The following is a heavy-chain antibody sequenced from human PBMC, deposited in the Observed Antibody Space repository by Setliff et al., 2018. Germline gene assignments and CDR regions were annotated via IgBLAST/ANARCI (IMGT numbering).Heavy chain of an antibody. Sequence: ASVKVSCKASGYTFTTYAMNWVRQAPGQGLKWMGWINTNTGNPTYAQGFTGRFVFSLDTSVSTAYLQISSLKAEDAAVYFCARGLTPDYYSSAYWGQGTLVTVSS. CDR1: GYTFTTYA. J-gene: IGHJ4*02. CDR3: ARGLTPDYYSSAY. D-gene: IGHD1-26*01. CDR2: INTNTGNP. V-gene: IGHV7-4-1*02.